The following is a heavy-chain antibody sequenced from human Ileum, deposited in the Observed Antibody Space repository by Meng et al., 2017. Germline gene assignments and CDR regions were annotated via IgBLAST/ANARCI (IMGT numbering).Heavy chain of an antibody. Sequence: VPLPESGPGLVKPSPTLSLTCTVSVAPLRRGGFYCRWIRQHPGKGLEWIGYIYSSGSTYYNPSLKRLVSISVATSKNQFSLKLISVTAADTAVYYCARGPGRGSGSGSFDYWGQGTLVTVSS. CDR3: ARGPGRGSGSGSFDY. V-gene: IGHV4-31*01. J-gene: IGHJ4*02. CDR1: VAPLRRGGFY. D-gene: IGHD3-10*01. CDR2: IYSSGST.